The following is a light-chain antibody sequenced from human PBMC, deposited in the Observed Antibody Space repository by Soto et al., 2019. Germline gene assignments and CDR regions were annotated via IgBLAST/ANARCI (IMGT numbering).Light chain of an antibody. J-gene: IGLJ1*01. CDR1: SSDVGGYNY. CDR2: EVS. Sequence: QSALTQPASVSGSPGQSITISCTGTSSDVGGYNYVSWYQHHPGKAPKLMIDEVSNRPSGVSNRFSGSKSGNTASLTISGLQAEDKADYYCSSYTSSSTPPGVFGTGTKLTVL. CDR3: SSYTSSSTPPGV. V-gene: IGLV2-14*01.